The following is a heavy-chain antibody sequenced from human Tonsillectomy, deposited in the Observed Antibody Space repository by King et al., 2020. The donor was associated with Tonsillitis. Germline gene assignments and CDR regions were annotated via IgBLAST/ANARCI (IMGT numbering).Heavy chain of an antibody. CDR3: ARDRSYDSSGYYFSDNWFDP. CDR1: GFTFGDYA. V-gene: IGHV3-49*03. J-gene: IGHJ5*02. CDR2: IRSKGFGGTT. D-gene: IGHD3-22*01. Sequence: VQLVESGGGLVQPGRSLRLSCTASGFTFGDYAMSWFSQAPGKGLEWVGFIRSKGFGGTTAYAASVKGRFTISRDDSKRSAYLQMNNLKIEDTAVYYCARDRSYDSSGYYFSDNWFDPWGQGTLVTVSS.